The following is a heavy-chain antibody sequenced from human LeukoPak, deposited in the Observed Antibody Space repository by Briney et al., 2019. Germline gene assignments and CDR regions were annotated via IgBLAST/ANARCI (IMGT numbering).Heavy chain of an antibody. V-gene: IGHV4-59*01. Sequence: SETLSLTCTVSGGSISSYYWSWIRQPPGKGLEWIGYIYYSGSTNYNPSLKSRVTISVDTSKNQFSLKLSSVTAADTAVYYCARVLKDIVVVPAAMHIFDYWGQGTLVTVSS. CDR2: IYYSGST. CDR3: ARVLKDIVVVPAAMHIFDY. J-gene: IGHJ4*02. CDR1: GGSISSYY. D-gene: IGHD2-2*01.